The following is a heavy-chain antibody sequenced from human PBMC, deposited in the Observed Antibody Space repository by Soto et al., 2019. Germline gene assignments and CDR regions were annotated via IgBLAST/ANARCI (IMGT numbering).Heavy chain of an antibody. CDR3: AKDLDSYGYYYYYGMDV. V-gene: IGHV3-23*01. J-gene: IGHJ6*02. CDR2: ISGSGGST. CDR1: RFTFSSYA. D-gene: IGHD5-18*01. Sequence: GGSLRLSCAASRFTFSSYAMSWVRQAPGKGLEWVSAISGSGGSTYYADSVKGRFTISRDNSKNTLYLQMNSLRAEDTAVYYCAKDLDSYGYYYYYGMDVWGQGTTVTVSS.